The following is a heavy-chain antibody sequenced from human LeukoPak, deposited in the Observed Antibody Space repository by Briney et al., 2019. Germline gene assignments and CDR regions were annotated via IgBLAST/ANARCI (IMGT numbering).Heavy chain of an antibody. V-gene: IGHV3-30-3*01. D-gene: IGHD6-13*01. CDR2: ISYDGSNK. J-gene: IGHJ4*02. CDR1: GFTFSSYA. Sequence: GGSLRLSCAASGFTFSSYAMHWVRQAPGKGLEWVAVISYDGSNKYYADSVKGRFTISRDNSKNTLYLQMNSLRAEDTAVYYCXXXXIHIAAAGTVWGQGTLVTVSS. CDR3: XXXXIHIAAAGTV.